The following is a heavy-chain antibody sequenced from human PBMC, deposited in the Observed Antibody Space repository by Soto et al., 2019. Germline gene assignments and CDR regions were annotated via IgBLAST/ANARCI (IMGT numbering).Heavy chain of an antibody. V-gene: IGHV3-30*18. Sequence: QVQLVESGGGVVQPGRSLRLSCAASGFTFSSYGMHWVRQAPGKGLEWVAVISYDGSNKYYADSVKGRFTISRDNSKNPLYLQMNSLRAEATAVYYCAKDFGRATGYWGQGTLVTVSS. CDR3: AKDFGRATGY. D-gene: IGHD3-3*01. CDR1: GFTFSSYG. CDR2: ISYDGSNK. J-gene: IGHJ4*02.